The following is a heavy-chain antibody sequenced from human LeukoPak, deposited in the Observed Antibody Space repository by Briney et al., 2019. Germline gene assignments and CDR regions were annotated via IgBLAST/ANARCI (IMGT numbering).Heavy chain of an antibody. V-gene: IGHV1-2*02. CDR2: INPDSGVT. CDR1: GYTFTGFH. Sequence: ASVKVSCKASGYTFTGFHVHWVRLTPGQGLEWLGWINPDSGVTFYAQQFQGRVIMTRDTSISTAYMELSRLRSDDTAVCYCARSALGPYYYYMDVWGKGTTVTVSS. D-gene: IGHD6-6*01. J-gene: IGHJ6*03. CDR3: ARSALGPYYYYMDV.